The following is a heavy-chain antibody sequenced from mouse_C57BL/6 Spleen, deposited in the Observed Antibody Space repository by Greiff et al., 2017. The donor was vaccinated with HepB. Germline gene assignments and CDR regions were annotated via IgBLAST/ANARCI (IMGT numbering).Heavy chain of an antibody. CDR1: GFTFSSYA. D-gene: IGHD1-1*01. CDR3: TRDAAYYYGSNYAMDY. J-gene: IGHJ4*01. Sequence: EVKLVESGEGLVKPGGSLKLSCAASGFTFSSYAMSWVRQTPEKRLEWVAYISSGGDYIYYADTVKGRFTISRDNARNTLYLQMSSLKSEDTAMYYCTRDAAYYYGSNYAMDYWGQGTSVTVSS. CDR2: ISSGGDYI. V-gene: IGHV5-9-1*02.